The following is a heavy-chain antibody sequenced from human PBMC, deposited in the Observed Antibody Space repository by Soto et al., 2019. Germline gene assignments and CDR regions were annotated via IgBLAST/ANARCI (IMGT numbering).Heavy chain of an antibody. CDR3: ARWRKYCSSTSCRNEYYFDY. CDR1: GGSISSSSYY. V-gene: IGHV4-39*07. D-gene: IGHD2-2*01. CDR2: IYYSGST. J-gene: IGHJ4*02. Sequence: SETLSLTCTVSGGSISSSSYYWGWIRQPPGKGLEWIGRIYYSGSTNYNPSLKGRVTISVDTSKNQFSLKLSSVTAADTAVYYCARWRKYCSSTSCRNEYYFDYWGQGTLVTVSS.